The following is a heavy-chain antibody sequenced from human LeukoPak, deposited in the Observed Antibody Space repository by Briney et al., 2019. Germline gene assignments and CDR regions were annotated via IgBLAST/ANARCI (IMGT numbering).Heavy chain of an antibody. CDR2: INPSLSST. CDR1: GYTFSSHS. J-gene: IGHJ4*02. D-gene: IGHD6-19*01. V-gene: IGHV1-46*01. CDR3: VSYIPVAGTDY. Sequence: ASVNVSCKASGYTFSSHSMHWVRQAPGQRLEWMGIINPSLSSTNYAQKFQDRVIMTRDTSTSTVYMELSSLRSEDTAVYYCVSYIPVAGTDYWGQGTLVTVSS.